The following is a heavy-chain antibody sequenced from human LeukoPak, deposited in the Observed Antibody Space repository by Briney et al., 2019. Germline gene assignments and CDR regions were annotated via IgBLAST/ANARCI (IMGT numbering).Heavy chain of an antibody. J-gene: IGHJ4*02. CDR3: AKEWLWFGESGIDY. Sequence: GGSLRLSCAASGFTFSSYAMSWVRQAPGKGLEWVSAISGSGGSTYYADSAKGRFTISRDNSKNTLYLQMNSLRAEDTAVYYCAKEWLWFGESGIDYWGQGALVTVSS. V-gene: IGHV3-23*01. D-gene: IGHD3-10*01. CDR2: ISGSGGST. CDR1: GFTFSSYA.